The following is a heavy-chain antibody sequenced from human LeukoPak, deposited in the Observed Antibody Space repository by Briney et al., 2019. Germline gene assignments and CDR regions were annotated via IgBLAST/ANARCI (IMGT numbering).Heavy chain of an antibody. CDR3: VRVVTTRSGWYHFDN. CDR2: SATTKPNSCTT. D-gene: IGHD6-13*01. Sequence: GGSLRLSCAGAGFSIADDHMGWVRQAPGTGREWIGRSATTKPNSCTTQYAASVRGRFTISRDDSQNSLYLHLNSLKTEDTAVYYCVRVVTTRSGWYHFDNWGLGTLVSVSS. J-gene: IGHJ4*02. V-gene: IGHV3-72*01. CDR1: GFSIADDH.